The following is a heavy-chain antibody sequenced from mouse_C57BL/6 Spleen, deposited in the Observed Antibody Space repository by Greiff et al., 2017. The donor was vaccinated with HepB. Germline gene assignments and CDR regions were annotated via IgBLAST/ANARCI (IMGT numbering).Heavy chain of an antibody. V-gene: IGHV1-64*01. D-gene: IGHD2-10*01. J-gene: IGHJ4*01. CDR3: AGSYYVNRYYAMDY. CDR1: GYTFTSYW. CDR2: IHPNSGST. Sequence: QVQLQQPGAELVKPGASVKLSCKASGYTFTSYWMHWVKQRPGQGLEWIGMIHPNSGSTNYNEKFKSKATLTVDKSSSTAYMQLSSLTSEDSAVYYCAGSYYVNRYYAMDYWGQGTSVTVSS.